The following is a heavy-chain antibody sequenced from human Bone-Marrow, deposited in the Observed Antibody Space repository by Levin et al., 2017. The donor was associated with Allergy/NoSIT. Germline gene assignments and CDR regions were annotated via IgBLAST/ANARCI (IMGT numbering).Heavy chain of an antibody. CDR2: IKSNSDGGTI. CDR1: GFAFTNAW. J-gene: IGHJ3*02. CDR3: STAVTHFGVVPMENPFDI. Sequence: KRGESLKISCVASGFAFTNAWMNWVRQAAGKGLEWVGRIKSNSDGGTIHYAAPVKGRFTISRDDSENTFYLEMKGLKIEDAAVYYCSTAVTHFGVVPMENPFDIWGQGTVVTVSS. D-gene: IGHD3-3*01. V-gene: IGHV3-15*07.